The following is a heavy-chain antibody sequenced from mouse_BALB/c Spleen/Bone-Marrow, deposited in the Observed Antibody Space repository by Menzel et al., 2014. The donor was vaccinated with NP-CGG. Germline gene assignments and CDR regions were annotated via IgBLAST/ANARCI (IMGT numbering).Heavy chain of an antibody. CDR3: AEITTAAYYVMDY. J-gene: IGHJ4*01. D-gene: IGHD1-2*01. V-gene: IGHV14-3*02. CDR2: IDPANGNT. CDR1: GFNIEDTY. Sequence: VQLQQSGAELVKPGASVKLSCTASGFNIEDTYMHCVKRRPEQGLEWIGRIDPANGNTKYDPKFQGKATITADTSSNTAYLQLSSLTSEDTAVYYCAEITTAAYYVMDYWGQGTSATVSS.